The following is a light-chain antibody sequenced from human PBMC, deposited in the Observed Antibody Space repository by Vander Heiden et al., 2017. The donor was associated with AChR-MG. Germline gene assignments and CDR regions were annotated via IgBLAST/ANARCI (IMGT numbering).Light chain of an antibody. CDR1: SRDVGGDNY. Sequence: QSALTQPRSVSGSPGQSVTISCTGTSRDVGGDNYVSWYQQHPGKAPKRMSDEVSKRPSGVPERFSGSKSGNTASLTSSGLQAEDEADYYGGSYAGSYTFEGGCGGGTKL. CDR3: GSYAGSYTFEGG. J-gene: IGLJ3*02. V-gene: IGLV2-11*01. CDR2: EVS.